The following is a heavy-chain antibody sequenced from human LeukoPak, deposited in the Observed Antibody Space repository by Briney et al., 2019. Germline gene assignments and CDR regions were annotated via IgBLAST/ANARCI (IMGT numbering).Heavy chain of an antibody. CDR2: MNPNSGNT. J-gene: IGHJ4*02. CDR1: GYTFTSYD. CDR3: ARGPPFHYGSGSYYNFDY. Sequence: GASVKVSCKASGYTFTSYDINWVRQATGQGLEWMGWMNPNSGNTGYAQKFQGRVTMTRNTSISTAYMELSSLRSEDTAVYYCARGPPFHYGSGSYYNFDYWGQGTLVTVSS. D-gene: IGHD3-10*01. V-gene: IGHV1-8*01.